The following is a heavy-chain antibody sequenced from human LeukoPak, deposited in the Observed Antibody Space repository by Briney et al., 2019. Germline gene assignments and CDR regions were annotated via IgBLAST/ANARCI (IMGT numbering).Heavy chain of an antibody. CDR1: GGSFSGYY. CDR3: ARQVYDYGDYVSYYYYYMDV. D-gene: IGHD4-17*01. Sequence: PPETLSLTCAVYGGSFSGYYWSWIRRPPGKGLEWIGEINHSGSTNYNPSLKSRVTISVDTSKNQFSLKLSSVTAADTAVYYCARQVYDYGDYVSYYYYYMDVWGKGTTVTVSS. CDR2: INHSGST. J-gene: IGHJ6*03. V-gene: IGHV4-34*01.